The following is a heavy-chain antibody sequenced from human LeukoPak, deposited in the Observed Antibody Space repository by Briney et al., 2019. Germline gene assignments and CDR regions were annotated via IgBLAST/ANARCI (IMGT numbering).Heavy chain of an antibody. D-gene: IGHD2-15*01. Sequence: PSETLSLTCAVYGGSFSGYYWSWIRQPPGKGLEWIGEINHSGGTNYNPSLKSRVTTSVDTSKNQLSLKLRSVTAADTAVYYCARSGASCSGGTCYPTFDYWGQGSLVTVSS. CDR1: GGSFSGYY. CDR3: ARSGASCSGGTCYPTFDY. J-gene: IGHJ4*02. CDR2: INHSGGT. V-gene: IGHV4-34*01.